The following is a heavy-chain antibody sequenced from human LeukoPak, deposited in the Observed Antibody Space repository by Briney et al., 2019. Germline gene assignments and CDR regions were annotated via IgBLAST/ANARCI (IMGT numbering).Heavy chain of an antibody. CDR1: GFIFSSYG. J-gene: IGHJ4*02. Sequence: PGGSLRLSCAASGFIFSSYGMHWVRQAPGKGLEWVSFIRYDGINKYYADSVKGRFTISRDNSKNTLYLQMNSLRAEDTAVYYCTTGEGKQQLQSFDYWGQGTLVTVSS. V-gene: IGHV3-30*02. CDR3: TTGEGKQQLQSFDY. CDR2: IRYDGINK. D-gene: IGHD6-13*01.